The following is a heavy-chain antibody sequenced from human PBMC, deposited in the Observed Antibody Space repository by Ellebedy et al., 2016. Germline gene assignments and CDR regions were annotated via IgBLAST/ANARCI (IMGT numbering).Heavy chain of an antibody. CDR3: ARAPLPEVVVAGDWFDP. Sequence: GESLKISCAASGFTFSSYWMHWVRQAPGKGLVWVSRINSDGSSTSYADSVKGRFTISRDNAKNTLYLQMNSLRAEDTAVYYCARAPLPEVVVAGDWFDPWGQGTLVTVSS. D-gene: IGHD2-15*01. V-gene: IGHV3-74*01. CDR2: INSDGSST. CDR1: GFTFSSYW. J-gene: IGHJ5*02.